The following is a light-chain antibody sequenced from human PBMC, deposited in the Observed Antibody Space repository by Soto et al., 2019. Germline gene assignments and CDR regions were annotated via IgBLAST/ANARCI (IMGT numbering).Light chain of an antibody. CDR1: QSINSNY. J-gene: IGKJ5*01. Sequence: EIVLSHSPATLSLSPGERPTLPCGASQSINSNYLAWYQQKPGLAPRRVMYDTSRRAPGIPDRLTGSGCGTDFTLTISRLEPEDSAIYYCQQYGSSPAFGQGTRLEIK. CDR3: QQYGSSPA. V-gene: IGKV3D-20*01. CDR2: DTS.